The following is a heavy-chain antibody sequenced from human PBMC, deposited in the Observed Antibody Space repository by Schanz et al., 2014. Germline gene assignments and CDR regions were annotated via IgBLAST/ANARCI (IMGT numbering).Heavy chain of an antibody. CDR2: ISSSSSTI. CDR3: ARDKGGYYPFDY. CDR1: GFTFSSYS. Sequence: EVQLVESGGGLVQPGGSLRLSCAASGFTFSSYSMNWVRQAPGKGLEWVSYISSSSSTIYYADSVKGRFTISRDNAKNSLYLEMTSLRGEDTAVYYCARDKGGYYPFDYWGQGTLVTVSS. D-gene: IGHD3-3*01. J-gene: IGHJ4*02. V-gene: IGHV3-48*04.